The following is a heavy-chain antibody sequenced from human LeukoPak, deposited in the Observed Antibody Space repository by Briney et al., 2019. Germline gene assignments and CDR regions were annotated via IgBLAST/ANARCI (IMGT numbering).Heavy chain of an antibody. J-gene: IGHJ3*02. CDR3: ARDLGRSGYYTIDAFDI. Sequence: GGSLRLSCAASGFTFNTYSMNWVRQAPGKGLEWVSSISSSSSYIYYADSVKGRFTISRDNAKNLLYLQMNSLRAEDTAVYYCARDLGRSGYYTIDAFDIWGQGTMVTVSS. CDR2: ISSSSSYI. D-gene: IGHD3-22*01. V-gene: IGHV3-21*01. CDR1: GFTFNTYS.